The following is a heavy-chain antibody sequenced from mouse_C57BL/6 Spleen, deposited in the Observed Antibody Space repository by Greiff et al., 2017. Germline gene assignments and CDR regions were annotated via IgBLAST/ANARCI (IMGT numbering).Heavy chain of an antibody. J-gene: IGHJ2*01. Sequence: VKLMESGAELARPGASVKLSCKASGYTFTSYGISWVKQRTGQGLEWIGEIYPRSGNTYYNEKFKGKATLTADKSSSTAYMELRSLTSEDSAVYFCARSYDDSFDYWGQGTTLTVSS. CDR1: GYTFTSYG. CDR2: IYPRSGNT. D-gene: IGHD2-3*01. CDR3: ARSYDDSFDY. V-gene: IGHV1-81*01.